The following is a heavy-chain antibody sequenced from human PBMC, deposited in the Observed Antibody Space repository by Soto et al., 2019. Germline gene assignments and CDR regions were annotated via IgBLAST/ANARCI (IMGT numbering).Heavy chain of an antibody. CDR2: IYHSGSI. Sequence: PSETLSLTCTVSNASISSRKWWTWVRQTPGKGLEWIGEIYHSGSINHNPSLKSRVTMSVDKSNNQFSLKMTSVTAADTAVYYCASKFGELLADAFDIRGQGTVVTVSS. D-gene: IGHD3-10*01. CDR3: ASKFGELLADAFDI. CDR1: NASISSRKW. J-gene: IGHJ3*02. V-gene: IGHV4-4*02.